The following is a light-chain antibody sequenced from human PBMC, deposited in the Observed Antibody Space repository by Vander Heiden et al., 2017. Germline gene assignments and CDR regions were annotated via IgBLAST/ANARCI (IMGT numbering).Light chain of an antibody. V-gene: IGLV2-14*01. J-gene: IGLJ2*01. CDR1: GSYVGGYNY. CDR2: EVS. CDR3: SSYTSRGTRV. Sequence: QSALPQPASVSGSPGQSLTLSCTGTGSYVGGYNYVSWYQQSAGTAPKLMIFEVSKRPSGVSNRFSGSKSGNTASLIISGRQAEDEAEYYCSSYTSRGTRVFGGGTKLTVL.